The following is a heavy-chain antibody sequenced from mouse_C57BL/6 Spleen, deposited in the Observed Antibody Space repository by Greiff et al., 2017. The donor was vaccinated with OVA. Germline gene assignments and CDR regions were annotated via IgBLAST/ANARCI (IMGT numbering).Heavy chain of an antibody. D-gene: IGHD1-1*01. V-gene: IGHV1-26*01. CDR2: INPNNGGT. Sequence: EVKLQQSGPELVKPGASVKISCKASGYTFTDYYMNWVKQSHGKSLEWIGDINPNNGGTSYNQKFKGKATLTVDKSSSTAYMELRSLTSEDSAVFYCARSTVGFDYWGQGTTLTVSS. CDR3: ARSTVGFDY. CDR1: GYTFTDYY. J-gene: IGHJ2*01.